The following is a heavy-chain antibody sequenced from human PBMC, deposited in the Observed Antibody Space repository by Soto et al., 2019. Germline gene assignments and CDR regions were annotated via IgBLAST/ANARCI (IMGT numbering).Heavy chain of an antibody. CDR3: AKEIAADRYYYYGMDV. CDR2: ISGSGGST. V-gene: IGHV3-23*01. Sequence: GGSLRLSCAASGFIFSSYAMSWVRQAPGKGLEWVSAISGSGGSTYYADSVKGRFTISRDNSKNTLYLQMNSLRAEDTAVYYCAKEIAADRYYYYGMDVWGQGTTVTVSS. CDR1: GFIFSSYA. J-gene: IGHJ6*02. D-gene: IGHD6-13*01.